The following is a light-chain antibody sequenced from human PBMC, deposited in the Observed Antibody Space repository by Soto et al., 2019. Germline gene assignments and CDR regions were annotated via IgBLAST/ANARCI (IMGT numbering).Light chain of an antibody. J-gene: IGKJ4*01. CDR3: MQGLHIPLT. CDR1: QSLLHSNGYYY. Sequence: DIVMTQSPLSLPVTPGEPASISCRSSQSLLHSNGYYYLDWYLQKPGQPPQLLIYLRSNRASGVHDRFSGSGSGTDFTLKISRVEAEDVGVYYCMQGLHIPLTFGGGTKVEIK. CDR2: LRS. V-gene: IGKV2-28*01.